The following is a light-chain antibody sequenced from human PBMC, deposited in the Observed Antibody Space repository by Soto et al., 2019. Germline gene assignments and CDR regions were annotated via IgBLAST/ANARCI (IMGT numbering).Light chain of an antibody. Sequence: EIVLTQSPGTLSLSPGERATLSCRASQSVSSFLAWYQQKAGQAPRLLIYDASNRATGIPARFSGSGSGTDFTLTISSLEPEDFGVYYCQQRSSWAWTFGQGTKVDIK. J-gene: IGKJ1*01. CDR1: QSVSSF. CDR2: DAS. CDR3: QQRSSWAWT. V-gene: IGKV3-11*01.